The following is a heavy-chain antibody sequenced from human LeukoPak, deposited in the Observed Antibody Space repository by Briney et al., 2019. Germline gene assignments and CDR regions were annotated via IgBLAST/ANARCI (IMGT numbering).Heavy chain of an antibody. CDR3: ARRPYSSSSIGY. Sequence: PSETLSLTCAVYGGSFSGYYWSWIRQPPGKGLEWMGEINHSGSTNYTPPPQSRVTISVDTSKNQFSLKLSSVTAADTAVYYCARRPYSSSSIGYWGQGTLVTVSS. V-gene: IGHV4-34*01. CDR2: INHSGST. J-gene: IGHJ4*02. CDR1: GGSFSGYY. D-gene: IGHD6-6*01.